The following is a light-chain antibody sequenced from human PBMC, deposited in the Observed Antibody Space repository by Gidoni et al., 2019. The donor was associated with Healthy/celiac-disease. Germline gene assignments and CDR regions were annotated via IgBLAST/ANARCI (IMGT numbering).Light chain of an antibody. CDR1: QDISNY. CDR3: QQYDNLLT. CDR2: DAS. V-gene: IGKV1-33*01. J-gene: IGKJ4*01. Sequence: DIQMTQSPSSLSASVGDRVTITCQASQDISNYLNWYQQKPGKAPKLLIYDASNLETGVPSRFSGSGSWTDFTFTIRSLQPEDIATYYCQQYDNLLTFGGGTKVEIK.